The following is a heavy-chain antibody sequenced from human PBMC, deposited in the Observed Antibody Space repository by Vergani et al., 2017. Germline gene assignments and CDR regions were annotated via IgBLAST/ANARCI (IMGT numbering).Heavy chain of an antibody. CDR2: ISWDGGST. CDR3: ALGGYDSSFDY. D-gene: IGHD3-22*01. J-gene: IGHJ4*02. CDR1: GFTFSSYA. V-gene: IGHV3-43*01. Sequence: VQLVESGGGVVQPGRSLRLSCAASGFTFSSYAMHWVRQAPGKGLEWVSLISWDGGSTYYADSVKGRFTISRDNSKNSLYLQMNSLRTEDTALYYCALGGYDSSFDYWGQGTLVTVSS.